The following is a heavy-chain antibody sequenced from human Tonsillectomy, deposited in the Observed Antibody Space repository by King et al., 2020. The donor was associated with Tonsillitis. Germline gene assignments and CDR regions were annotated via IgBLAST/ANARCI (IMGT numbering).Heavy chain of an antibody. V-gene: IGHV3-53*01. Sequence: VQLVESGGGLIQPGGSLRLSCAASGFTVSDYYVSWVRQAPGKGLEWVSVIHSGGTTYYVDSVKGRFTVSRDNSRNTVYLQMNSLRAEDTAVYYCASGHELSESSAYYPGLDYWGRGTLVTVSS. CDR3: ASGHELSESSAYYPGLDY. CDR2: IHSGGTT. D-gene: IGHD3-22*01. CDR1: GFTVSDYY. J-gene: IGHJ4*02.